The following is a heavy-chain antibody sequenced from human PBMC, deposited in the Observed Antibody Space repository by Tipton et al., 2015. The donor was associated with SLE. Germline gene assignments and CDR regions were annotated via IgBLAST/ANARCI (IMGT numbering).Heavy chain of an antibody. Sequence: LRLSCTVSGGSISSSSYYWGWIRQPPGKGLEWIGSIYYSGSTYYNPSLKSRVTISVDTSKNQFSLKLSSVTAADTAVYYCARGRKVAAHWHFDLWGRGTLVTVSS. CDR1: GGSISSSSYY. CDR2: IYYSGST. CDR3: ARGRKVAAHWHFDL. J-gene: IGHJ2*01. D-gene: IGHD6-19*01. V-gene: IGHV4-39*07.